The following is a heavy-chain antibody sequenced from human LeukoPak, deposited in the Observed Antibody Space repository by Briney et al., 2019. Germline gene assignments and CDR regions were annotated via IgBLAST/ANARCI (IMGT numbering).Heavy chain of an antibody. Sequence: VASVKVSCKASGYTFTSYGISWVRQAPGQGLEWMGWISAYNGNTNYAQKLQGRVTMTTDTSTSTAYMELRSLRSDDTAVYYCARDSITVTTRDDAFDIWGQGTMVTVSS. CDR3: ARDSITVTTRDDAFDI. CDR1: GYTFTSYG. V-gene: IGHV1-18*01. CDR2: ISAYNGNT. D-gene: IGHD4-17*01. J-gene: IGHJ3*02.